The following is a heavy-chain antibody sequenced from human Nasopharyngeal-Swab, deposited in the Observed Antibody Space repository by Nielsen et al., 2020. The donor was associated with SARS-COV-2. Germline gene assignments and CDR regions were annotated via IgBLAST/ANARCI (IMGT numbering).Heavy chain of an antibody. Sequence: GESLKISCAASGFTFSSYGMHWVRQAPGKGLEWVAVIWYDGSNKYYADPVKGRFTISKDNSKNTLYLQMNSLRAEDTAVYYCARDPMITFGGVIVADYYYYGMDVWGQGTTVTVSS. D-gene: IGHD3-16*02. CDR2: IWYDGSNK. J-gene: IGHJ6*02. CDR1: GFTFSSYG. V-gene: IGHV3-30*19. CDR3: ARDPMITFGGVIVADYYYYGMDV.